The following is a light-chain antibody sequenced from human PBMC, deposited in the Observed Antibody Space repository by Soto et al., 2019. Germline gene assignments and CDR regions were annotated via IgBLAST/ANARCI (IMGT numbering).Light chain of an antibody. J-gene: IGKJ4*01. CDR1: QSVSGSN. V-gene: IGKV3-20*01. Sequence: EIVLTQSPGTLSLSPGERATLSCRASQSVSGSNVAWYQQKPGQAPRLLIYSASSRATGIPDRFSASGSGTDFTLTIRRLEPEDFAVYYCQQDGSSPLTFGGGTKVDIK. CDR2: SAS. CDR3: QQDGSSPLT.